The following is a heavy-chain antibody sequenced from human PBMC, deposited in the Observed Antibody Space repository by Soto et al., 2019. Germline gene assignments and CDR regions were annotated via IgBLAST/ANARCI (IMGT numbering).Heavy chain of an antibody. Sequence: ASVKVSCKASGYTFSIYGITWVRQAPGQGLEWMGWISAYNGDTNYAQKLQGRVTMTTDTSTSTAYMELRSLRSDDTAVYYCARPRGYDVPSYYDMDVWGQGTTVTVSS. D-gene: IGHD5-12*01. CDR3: ARPRGYDVPSYYDMDV. V-gene: IGHV1-18*01. J-gene: IGHJ6*02. CDR2: ISAYNGDT. CDR1: GYTFSIYG.